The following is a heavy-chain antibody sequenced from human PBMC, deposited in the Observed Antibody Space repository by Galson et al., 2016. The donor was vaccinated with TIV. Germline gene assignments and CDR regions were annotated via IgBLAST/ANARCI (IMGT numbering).Heavy chain of an antibody. V-gene: IGHV3-74*01. D-gene: IGHD6-6*01. CDR1: GFTFTNYW. J-gene: IGHJ6*02. CDR3: ARRQLVGYYYYGMDV. Sequence: SLRLSCAASGFTFTNYWMHWVRHVPGKGLVWVSGINSDASSTSYADSVQGRFTISRDNAKNTLFLYMSSLRAEDTAVYFCARRQLVGYYYYGMDVWGQGTTVTVSS. CDR2: INSDASST.